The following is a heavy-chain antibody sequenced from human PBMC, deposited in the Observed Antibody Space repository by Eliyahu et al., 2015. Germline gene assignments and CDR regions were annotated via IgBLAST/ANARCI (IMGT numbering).Heavy chain of an antibody. V-gene: IGHV3-53*01. CDR1: GXAVSGKX. D-gene: IGHD3-10*01. CDR3: AAGVWFEELFRH. Sequence: EMQLVESGGGLXQPGGSLXLSXXXSGXAVSGKXMXWVRQAPGKGLXWVPVMYTGGTIYYADSVKGRFTISRDSSKNTLYLQMNSLRAEDTAVYYCAAGVWFEELFRHWGQGTLVTVSS. J-gene: IGHJ4*02. CDR2: MYTGGTI.